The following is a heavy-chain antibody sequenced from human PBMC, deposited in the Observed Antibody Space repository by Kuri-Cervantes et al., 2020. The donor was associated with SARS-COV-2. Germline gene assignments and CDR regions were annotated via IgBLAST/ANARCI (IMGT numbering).Heavy chain of an antibody. CDR1: GGSISSSSYY. Sequence: GSLRLSCTVSGGSISSSSYYWGWIRQPPGKGLEWIGSMYYSGSTYYNPSLKSRLTISVDTSKNQFSLKLSSVTAADTAVYYCSGRVDFSSVDYWGQGTLVTVSS. CDR2: MYYSGST. J-gene: IGHJ4*02. D-gene: IGHD3/OR15-3a*01. CDR3: SGRVDFSSVDY. V-gene: IGHV4-39*01.